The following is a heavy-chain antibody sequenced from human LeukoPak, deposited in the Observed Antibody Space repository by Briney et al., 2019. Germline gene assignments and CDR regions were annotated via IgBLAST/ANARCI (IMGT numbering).Heavy chain of an antibody. D-gene: IGHD1-26*01. J-gene: IGHJ4*02. Sequence: TGGSLTLSCAASGFTFCSFGLMWLRQAPGKGLEWVSTISGSAYNSYYEDSVKGRFTISRDNSANTLYLQMDNLRAEDTALYYCAKHSGSYFIYYIDSGGQGALVTVSS. CDR1: GFTFCSFG. V-gene: IGHV3-23*01. CDR3: AKHSGSYFIYYIDS. CDR2: ISGSAYNS.